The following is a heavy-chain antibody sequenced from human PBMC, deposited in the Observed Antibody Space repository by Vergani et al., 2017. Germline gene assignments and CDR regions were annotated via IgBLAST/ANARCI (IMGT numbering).Heavy chain of an antibody. CDR3: ARGLWDCTHIRCSPPSY. CDR1: GFSFSSYS. V-gene: IGHV3-21*02. CDR2: ISGSSSYV. D-gene: IGHD2-8*01. J-gene: IGHJ4*02. Sequence: EVQLVESGGGLVKPGGSLRLSCAASGFSFSSYSMNWVRQAPGKGLEWVASISGSSSYVFYRDSVEGRFTITRDNAKKSVYLQMNSLRAEDTAMCFCARGLWDCTHIRCSPPSYWGQGTQVTVSS.